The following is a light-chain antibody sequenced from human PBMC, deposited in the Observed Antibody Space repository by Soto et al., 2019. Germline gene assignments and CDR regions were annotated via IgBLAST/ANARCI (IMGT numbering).Light chain of an antibody. CDR3: QSSDSSLSGSV. V-gene: IGLV1-40*01. Sequence: QSVLTQPPSVSGAPGQRVTISCTGSSSNIGAGYDVHWYQQLPGTAPKLLIYGNSNRPSGVPDRFSGSKSGTSASLAITGLQADDEADYYCQSSDSSLSGSVFGGGTKLTVL. CDR1: SSNIGAGYD. J-gene: IGLJ3*02. CDR2: GNS.